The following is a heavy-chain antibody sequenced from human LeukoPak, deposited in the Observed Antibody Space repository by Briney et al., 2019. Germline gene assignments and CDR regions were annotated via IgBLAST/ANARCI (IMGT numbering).Heavy chain of an antibody. J-gene: IGHJ4*02. CDR1: GFTVSSNY. CDR2: VYGGDTT. D-gene: IGHD1-26*01. Sequence: GGSLRLSCAASGFTVSSNYMSWVRQAPGKGLEWVSVVYGGDTTYYADSVQGRFTISRDNAKNSLYLQMNSLRAEDTAVYYCARDQESSGWGYWGQGTLVTVSS. CDR3: ARDQESSGWGY. V-gene: IGHV3-66*01.